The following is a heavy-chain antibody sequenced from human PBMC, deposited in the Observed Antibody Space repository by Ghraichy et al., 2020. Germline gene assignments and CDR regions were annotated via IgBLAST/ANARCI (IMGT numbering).Heavy chain of an antibody. Sequence: SQTLSLTCTVSGGSISSYYWSWIRQPPGKGLEWIGYIYYSGSTNYNPSLKSRVTISVDTSKNQFSLKLSSVTAADTAVYYCARSGSSGWYSAYWGQGTLVTVSS. V-gene: IGHV4-59*01. CDR1: GGSISSYY. J-gene: IGHJ4*02. CDR2: IYYSGST. CDR3: ARSGSSGWYSAY. D-gene: IGHD6-19*01.